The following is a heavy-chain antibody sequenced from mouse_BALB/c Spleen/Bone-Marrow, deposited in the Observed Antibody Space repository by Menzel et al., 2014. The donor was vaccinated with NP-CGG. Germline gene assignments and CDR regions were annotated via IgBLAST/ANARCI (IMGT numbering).Heavy chain of an antibody. V-gene: IGHV1-54*01. CDR2: INPGSGGT. J-gene: IGHJ2*01. CDR1: GYAFTNYL. CDR3: ARGITTGYFDY. D-gene: IGHD1-1*01. Sequence: QVQLKQSGAELVRPGTSVKVSCKASGYAFTNYLIEWVKQRPGQGLEWIGVINPGSGGTNYNEKFKGKATLTAXKSSSTAYMQLSSLTSDDSAVYFCARGITTGYFDYWGQGTTLTVSS.